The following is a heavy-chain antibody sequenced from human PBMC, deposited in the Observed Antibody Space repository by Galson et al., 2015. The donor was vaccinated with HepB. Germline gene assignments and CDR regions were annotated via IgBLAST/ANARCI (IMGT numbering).Heavy chain of an antibody. D-gene: IGHD2-2*01. Sequence: PALVKPTQTLTLTCTFSGFSLRTSGVGVGWIRQPPGKALEWLALIYWDDDERYRSSLKSRLTITKDTSKNQVVLTMTNMDPVDTATYYCVHSRRDAGELCNSPSCWPPYFYDHWGQGALVTVSS. V-gene: IGHV2-5*02. CDR1: GFSLRTSGVG. CDR3: VHSRRDAGELCNSPSCWPPYFYDH. CDR2: IYWDDDE. J-gene: IGHJ4*02.